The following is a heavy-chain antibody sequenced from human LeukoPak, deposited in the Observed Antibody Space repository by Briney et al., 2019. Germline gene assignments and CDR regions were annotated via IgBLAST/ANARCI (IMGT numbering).Heavy chain of an antibody. Sequence: VASVTVSCTASGYTFTGYYMHWVRQAPGQGLEWVGWINPNSGGTNYAPTFQGRVTITRDTSISTAYMELSRLRSDDTAVYYCAGEVCSGGSRYAVFDCWGQGTLVTVSS. J-gene: IGHJ4*02. D-gene: IGHD2-15*01. CDR1: GYTFTGYY. V-gene: IGHV1-2*02. CDR3: AGEVCSGGSRYAVFDC. CDR2: INPNSGGT.